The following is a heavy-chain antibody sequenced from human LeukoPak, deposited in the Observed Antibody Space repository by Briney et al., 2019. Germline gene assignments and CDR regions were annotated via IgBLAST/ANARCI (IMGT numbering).Heavy chain of an antibody. CDR1: GYTFTSYD. CDR3: ARGRPVSYGSGSYYKFFDY. D-gene: IGHD3-10*01. V-gene: IGHV1-8*01. Sequence: ASVKVSCKASGYTFTSYDINWVRQATGQGLEWMGWMNPNSGNTGCAQKFQGRVTMTRNTSISTAYMELSSLRSEDTAVYYCARGRPVSYGSGSYYKFFDYWGQGTLVTVSS. J-gene: IGHJ4*02. CDR2: MNPNSGNT.